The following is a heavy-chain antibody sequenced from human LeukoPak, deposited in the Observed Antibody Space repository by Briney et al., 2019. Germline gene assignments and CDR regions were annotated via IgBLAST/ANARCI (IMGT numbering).Heavy chain of an antibody. CDR1: GDXMSSYY. Sequence: PSETLSLTCNVSGDXMSSYYCSWIRQSPGGGLEWIGSRGYSGTTNYNPSLKSRVTISVDTSKKQFSLRMNSVTAADTAVYFCARDRGVSPNYHALDVWGQGTPVTVSS. CDR2: RGYSGTT. D-gene: IGHD2-8*02. CDR3: ARDRGVSPNYHALDV. J-gene: IGHJ6*02. V-gene: IGHV4-59*01.